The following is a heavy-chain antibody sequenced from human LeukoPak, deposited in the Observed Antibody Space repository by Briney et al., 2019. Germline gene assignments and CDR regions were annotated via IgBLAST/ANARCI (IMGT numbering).Heavy chain of an antibody. V-gene: IGHV3-48*01. Sequence: GGSLRLSCAASGFTFSSYTMNWVRQAPGKGLEWISYISSSSNTISYADSVKGRFTISRDNAKNSLYLQMNSLRAEDTAVYYCVRDLGGRSGHWGQGTLVTVSS. CDR2: ISSSSNTI. CDR3: VRDLGGRSGH. D-gene: IGHD1-26*01. CDR1: GFTFSSYT. J-gene: IGHJ4*02.